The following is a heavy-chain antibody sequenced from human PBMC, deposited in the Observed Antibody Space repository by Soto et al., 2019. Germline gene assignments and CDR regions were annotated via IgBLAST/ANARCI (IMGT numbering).Heavy chain of an antibody. J-gene: IGHJ4*02. D-gene: IGHD3-3*01. CDR2: INHRGSI. V-gene: IGHV4-34*02. CDR3: ARGGEEWYLKRQWVY. CDR1: GGSFSDYY. Sequence: QVQLQQWGAGLLKPSETLSLNCAVYGGSFSDYYCTWIRQAPGKGLEWIGDINHRGSIDYNPSLKRRVTMSVDTSKHHCPLTLMSVTAADTAVYYCARGGEEWYLKRQWVYWGQGTLVTVSS.